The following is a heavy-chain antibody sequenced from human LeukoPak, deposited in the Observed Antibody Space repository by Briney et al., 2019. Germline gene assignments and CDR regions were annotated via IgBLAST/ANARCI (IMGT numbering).Heavy chain of an antibody. Sequence: PGGSLRLSCAASRFTFSNYWMNWVRQAPGKGLEWVANIKQDGSEKYYVDSVKGRFTISRDNARNSLYLQMNSLRAEDTAVYYCATMSGESMIVLAVFDYWGQGTLVTVSS. D-gene: IGHD3-22*01. CDR2: IKQDGSEK. J-gene: IGHJ4*02. CDR3: ATMSGESMIVLAVFDY. CDR1: RFTFSNYW. V-gene: IGHV3-7*01.